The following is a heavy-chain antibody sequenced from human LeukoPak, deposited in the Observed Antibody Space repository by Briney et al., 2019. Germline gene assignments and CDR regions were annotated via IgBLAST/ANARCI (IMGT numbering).Heavy chain of an antibody. CDR3: AKLVGLWFGDSSTHNWFDP. D-gene: IGHD3-10*01. CDR1: GFTFSSYA. Sequence: GGSLRLSCAASGFTFSSYAMSWVRQAPGKGLEWVSAISGSGGSTYYADSVKGRFTISRDNSKNTLYLQMNSLRAEDTAVYYCAKLVGLWFGDSSTHNWFDPWGQGTLVTVSS. CDR2: ISGSGGST. J-gene: IGHJ5*02. V-gene: IGHV3-23*01.